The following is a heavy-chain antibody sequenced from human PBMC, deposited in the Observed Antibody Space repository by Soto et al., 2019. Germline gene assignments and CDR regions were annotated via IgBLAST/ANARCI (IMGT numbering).Heavy chain of an antibody. CDR2: MNPNSGNT. CDR1: GYTFTSYD. D-gene: IGHD4-17*01. CDR3: ARTRYGDNVDY. V-gene: IGHV1-8*01. J-gene: IGHJ4*02. Sequence: QVQLVQSGAEVKKPGASVKVSCKASGYTFTSYDLNWVRQATGQGLEWMGWMNPNSGNTCYAQKFQGIVTMTRNTSMSTAYMELRSLRSEDTAVYSCARTRYGDNVDYWGQGTLVTVSS.